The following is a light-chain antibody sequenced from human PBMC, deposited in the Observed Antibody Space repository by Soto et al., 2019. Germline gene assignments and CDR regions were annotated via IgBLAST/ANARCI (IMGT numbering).Light chain of an antibody. V-gene: IGKV1-9*01. CDR1: QGINSY. CDR3: QQLNSYPLT. CDR2: TAS. Sequence: DVQLTQSPSFLSASVGDRLTITCRASQGINSYLAWYQQKPGKAPQLLIYTASTLQSGVPSRSSGSASGTEFTLTISSLQPEDFATYYCQQLNSYPLTFGGGTNVEI. J-gene: IGKJ4*01.